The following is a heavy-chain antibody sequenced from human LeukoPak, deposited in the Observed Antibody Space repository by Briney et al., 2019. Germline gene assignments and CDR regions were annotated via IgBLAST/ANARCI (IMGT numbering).Heavy chain of an antibody. CDR2: IYYSGNT. D-gene: IGHD5-24*01. V-gene: IGHV4-59*01. Sequence: SETLSLTCTVSGGSISSYYWNWIRQPPGKGLEWIGYIYYSGNTNYDPSLKSRVTISLDTSKNQFSLKLSSVTAADTAVYCCVRSRDGYTFDYWGQGTLVTVSS. CDR1: GGSISSYY. J-gene: IGHJ4*02. CDR3: VRSRDGYTFDY.